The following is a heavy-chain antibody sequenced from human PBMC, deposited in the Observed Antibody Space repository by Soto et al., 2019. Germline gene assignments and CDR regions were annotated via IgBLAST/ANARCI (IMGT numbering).Heavy chain of an antibody. D-gene: IGHD2-2*01. CDR2: ISRSGGST. Sequence: EVQLLESGGGLVQPGGSLRLSCAASGITFSSYDMSWVRQAPGKGLEWVSTISRSGGSTYYADSVKGRFTISRDNSKNTVDLQLNSVRAEDTAVYSCAKAGTRWRGGGYWGQGTLVTVSS. J-gene: IGHJ4*02. V-gene: IGHV3-23*01. CDR1: GITFSSYD. CDR3: AKAGTRWRGGGY.